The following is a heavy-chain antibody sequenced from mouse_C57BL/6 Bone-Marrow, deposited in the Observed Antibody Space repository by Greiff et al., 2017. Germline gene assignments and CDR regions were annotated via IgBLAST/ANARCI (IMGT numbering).Heavy chain of an antibody. CDR2: INSDGGST. CDR3: ASQSTMVTAWFAY. Sequence: DVMLVESGGGLVQPGESLKLSCESNEYEFPSHDMSWVRKTPEKRLELVAAINSDGGSTYYPDTMERRFIISRDNTKKTLYLQMSSLRSEDTALYYCASQSTMVTAWFAYWGQGTLVTVSA. D-gene: IGHD2-2*01. J-gene: IGHJ3*01. V-gene: IGHV5-2*01. CDR1: EYEFPSHD.